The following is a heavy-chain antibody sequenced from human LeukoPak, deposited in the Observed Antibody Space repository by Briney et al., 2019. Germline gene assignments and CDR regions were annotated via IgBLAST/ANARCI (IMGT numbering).Heavy chain of an antibody. D-gene: IGHD1-26*01. CDR1: GYTFTSYD. Sequence: SVKVSCKASGYTFTSYDINWVRQATGQGLEWMGWMNPNSGNTGYAQKFQGRVTITRNTSISTAYMELSSLRSEDTAVYYCARVSRYSGSYDSWGQGTMVTVSS. V-gene: IGHV1-8*03. J-gene: IGHJ3*01. CDR3: ARVSRYSGSYDS. CDR2: MNPNSGNT.